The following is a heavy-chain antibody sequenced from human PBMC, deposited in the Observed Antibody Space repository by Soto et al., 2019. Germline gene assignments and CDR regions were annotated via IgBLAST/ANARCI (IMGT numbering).Heavy chain of an antibody. CDR2: IKSDGSNI. CDR1: GFTFSSYW. CDR3: ARGDSSVRGTVGAFDI. D-gene: IGHD3-22*01. Sequence: PGGALRLSCVAPGFTFSSYWVHWVRQAPGEGLVWVSRIKSDGSNINYADSVKGRFTISRDNAKNTLYLQMKSLSAEDTAVYYCARGDSSVRGTVGAFDIWGQGTTVTVSS. V-gene: IGHV3-74*01. J-gene: IGHJ3*02.